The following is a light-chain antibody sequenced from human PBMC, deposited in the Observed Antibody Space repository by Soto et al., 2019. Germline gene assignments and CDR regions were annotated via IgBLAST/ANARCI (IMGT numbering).Light chain of an antibody. J-gene: IGKJ2*01. V-gene: IGKV4-1*01. CDR1: QSVLYSSDNKHY. CDR3: QQYYATPHT. CDR2: WAS. Sequence: DIVMTQSPDSLAVSLGERATINCKSSQSVLYSSDNKHYLAWYQQRPGQPPNLLIYWASTRKSGVPDRFSGSGSGTEFTLTISSLQSEDVAVYYCQQYYATPHTFGQGTKLEI.